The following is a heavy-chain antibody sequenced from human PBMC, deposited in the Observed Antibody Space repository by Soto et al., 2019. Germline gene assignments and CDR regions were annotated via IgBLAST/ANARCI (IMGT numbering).Heavy chain of an antibody. V-gene: IGHV1-46*01. CDR1: GYTFTSYY. Sequence: QVQLVQSGAEVKKPGASVKVSCKASGYTFTSYYMHWVRQAPGQGLEWMGIINTSGGSTSYAQQFQGRVTMTRDTATITVYMELSRLRSEDTAVYYCARGEGIGGSCCSHGMDVWGQGTTVTVSS. D-gene: IGHD2-15*01. J-gene: IGHJ6*02. CDR3: ARGEGIGGSCCSHGMDV. CDR2: INTSGGST.